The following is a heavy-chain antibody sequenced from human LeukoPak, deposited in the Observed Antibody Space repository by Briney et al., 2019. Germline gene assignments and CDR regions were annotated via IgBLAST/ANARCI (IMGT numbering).Heavy chain of an antibody. CDR2: IYYSGST. V-gene: IGHV4-59*01. CDR3: ARSTWLLDK. CDR1: GGSISPYY. Sequence: SETLSLTCTVSGGSISPYYWSWIRQPPGKGLEWIGYIYYSGSTNYNPSLKSRVTISLDTSKNQSSLKLSSVTAADTAVYYCARSTWLLDKWGQGTLVTVSS. D-gene: IGHD3-22*01. J-gene: IGHJ4*02.